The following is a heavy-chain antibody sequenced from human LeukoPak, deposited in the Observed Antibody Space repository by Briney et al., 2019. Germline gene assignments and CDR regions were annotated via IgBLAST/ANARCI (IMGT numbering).Heavy chain of an antibody. V-gene: IGHV3-23*01. J-gene: IGHJ4*02. CDR1: AFTPSSYA. D-gene: IGHD3-22*01. Sequence: GGSLRLSCAASAFTPSSYAMSWVRQAPGEGLEWDSAISGSGGSTYYAESVKGRFTISRDKSKNTLYLQLNSLRAEDTAVYYCAKDFSSGSYLDYWGQGTLVTVSS. CDR2: ISGSGGST. CDR3: AKDFSSGSYLDY.